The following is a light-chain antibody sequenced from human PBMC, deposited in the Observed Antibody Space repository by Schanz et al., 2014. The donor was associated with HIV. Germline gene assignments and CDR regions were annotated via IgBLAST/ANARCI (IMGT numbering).Light chain of an antibody. CDR1: STDVGSNGH. CDR3: SSYTSSSTLYV. CDR2: DVN. Sequence: QSVLTQPASVSGSPGQSITISCTGTSTDVGSNGHVSWYQQHPGKAPKLLIYDVNNRPSGISDRFSGSKSGNTASLTISGLQAEDEADYYCSSYTSSSTLYVFGTGTKLTVL. V-gene: IGLV2-14*03. J-gene: IGLJ1*01.